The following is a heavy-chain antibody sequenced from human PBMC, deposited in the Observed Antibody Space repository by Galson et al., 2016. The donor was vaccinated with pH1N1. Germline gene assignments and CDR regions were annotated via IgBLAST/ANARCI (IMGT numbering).Heavy chain of an antibody. CDR2: FYDSGSTT. J-gene: IGHJ4*02. CDR1: GDSITSGYY. D-gene: IGHD1-1*01. Sequence: ETLSLTCAVYGDSITSGYYWGWIRQAPGRGLEWIGSFYDSGSTTYYKSSLKSRVAISVDTSKNQFSLRLSSMTAADTAVYYCAKMARTSGPDSEYYFDFWGKGMPVTVSS. V-gene: IGHV4-38-2*01. CDR3: AKMARTSGPDSEYYFDF.